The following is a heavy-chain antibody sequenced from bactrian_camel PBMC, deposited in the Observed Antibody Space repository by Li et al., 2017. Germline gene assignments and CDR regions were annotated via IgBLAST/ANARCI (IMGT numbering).Heavy chain of an antibody. D-gene: IGHD5*01. J-gene: IGHJ4*01. Sequence: HVQLVESGGGSVQVGGSLNLSCVATPGYMPSTTCMGWFRQAPGKDREGIAVIYRGSRYTMYTEPARGRFTISQGNRQHTIHLQMTSLKPEDTAVYYCAADWSRPYCPGLRDYQYHYWGQGTQVTVS. CDR1: GYMPSTTC. CDR3: AADWSRPYCPGLRDYQYHY. CDR2: IYRGSRYT. V-gene: IGHV3S53*01.